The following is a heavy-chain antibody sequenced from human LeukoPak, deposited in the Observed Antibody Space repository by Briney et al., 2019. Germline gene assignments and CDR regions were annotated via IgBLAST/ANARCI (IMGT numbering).Heavy chain of an antibody. V-gene: IGHV3-11*01. CDR1: GFTFSDYY. CDR3: ARAYQDSYYDFWSGYYSHHYYYYYMDV. J-gene: IGHJ6*03. D-gene: IGHD3-3*01. Sequence: GGSLRLSCAASGFTFSDYYMSWIRQAPGKGLEWVSYISSSGSTIYYADSVKGRFTISRDNAKNSLYLQMNSLRAEDTAVYYCARAYQDSYYDFWSGYYSHHYYYYYMDVWGKGTTVTVSS. CDR2: ISSSGSTI.